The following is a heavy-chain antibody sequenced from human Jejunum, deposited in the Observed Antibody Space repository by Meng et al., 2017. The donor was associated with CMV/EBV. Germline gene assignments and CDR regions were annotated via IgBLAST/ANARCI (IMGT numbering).Heavy chain of an antibody. D-gene: IGHD6-25*01. CDR1: GFPFSSYW. J-gene: IGHJ6*02. Sequence: GFPFSSYWMTCVRQAPGQGLEWLASIKHDGSEKRYVDSVKGRFTISRENAHSALYLQMNSLGADDTGVYYCARLYGGYPLPHKMDVWGQGTTVTVSS. V-gene: IGHV3-7*03. CDR3: ARLYGGYPLPHKMDV. CDR2: IKHDGSEK.